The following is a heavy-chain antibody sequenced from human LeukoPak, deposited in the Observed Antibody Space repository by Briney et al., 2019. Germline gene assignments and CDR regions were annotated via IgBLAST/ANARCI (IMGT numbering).Heavy chain of an antibody. CDR2: ISTDGDSA. J-gene: IGHJ4*02. D-gene: IGHD1/OR15-1a*01. Sequence: GGSLRLSCAASGFTFSSYWMHWVRQAPGKGLVWVSHISTDGDSATYGDSAKGRFTISRDNAKNTLYLQMNSLRVEDTAVYYCARGSATTAGIDYWGQGTLVTVSS. CDR3: ARGSATTAGIDY. V-gene: IGHV3-74*01. CDR1: GFTFSSYW.